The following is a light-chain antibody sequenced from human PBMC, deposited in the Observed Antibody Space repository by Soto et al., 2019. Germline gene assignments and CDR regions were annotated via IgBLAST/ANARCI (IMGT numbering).Light chain of an antibody. CDR2: KAS. CDR3: QQYNSYSLT. J-gene: IGKJ4*01. V-gene: IGKV1-5*03. CDR1: QSISSW. Sequence: DIQMTQSPSTLSASVGDRVTITCRASQSISSWLAWYQQKPGKAPNLLIYKASTLKSGVPSRFSGSGSGTEFTLTISSLQPDDFSTYYCQQYNSYSLTVGGGTQVEIK.